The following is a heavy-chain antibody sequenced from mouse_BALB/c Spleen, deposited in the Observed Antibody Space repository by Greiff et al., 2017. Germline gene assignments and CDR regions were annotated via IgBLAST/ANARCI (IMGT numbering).Heavy chain of an antibody. CDR2: IDPANGNT. J-gene: IGHJ4*01. V-gene: IGHV14-3*02. CDR3: ARSVPYAMDY. CDR1: GFNIKDTY. Sequence: VQLKQSGAELVKPGASVKLSCTASGFNIKDTYMHWVKQRPEQGLEWIGRIDPANGNTKYDPKFQGKATITADTSSNTAYLQLSSLTSEDTAVYYCARSVPYAMDYWGQGTSVTVSS.